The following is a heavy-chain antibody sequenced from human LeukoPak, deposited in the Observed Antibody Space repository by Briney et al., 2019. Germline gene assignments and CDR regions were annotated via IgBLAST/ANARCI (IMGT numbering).Heavy chain of an antibody. CDR1: GFTFSNYA. CDR2: ISGSGGVT. CDR3: AKTRWYSSGWAGGGIYFDY. Sequence: PGGSLRLSCAASGFTFSNYAMSWVRQAPGKGLEWVSTISGSGGVTYYADSVKGRFSISRDNSKNTLYLQITSLRAEDTAVYYCAKTRWYSSGWAGGGIYFDYWGQGTLVTVSS. D-gene: IGHD6-19*01. J-gene: IGHJ4*02. V-gene: IGHV3-23*01.